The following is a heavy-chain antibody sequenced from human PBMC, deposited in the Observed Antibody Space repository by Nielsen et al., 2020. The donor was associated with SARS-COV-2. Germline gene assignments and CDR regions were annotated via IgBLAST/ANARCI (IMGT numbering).Heavy chain of an antibody. D-gene: IGHD3-10*01. V-gene: IGHV3-30*04. CDR2: ISYDGSNK. J-gene: IGHJ4*02. CDR1: GFTFSSYA. Sequence: GESLKISCAASGFTFSSYAMHWVRQAPGKGLEWVAVISYDGSNKYYADSVKGRFTISRDNAKNSLYLQMNSLRVEDTAVYYCASFHYYGSGSYGLDYWGQGTLVTVSS. CDR3: ASFHYYGSGSYGLDY.